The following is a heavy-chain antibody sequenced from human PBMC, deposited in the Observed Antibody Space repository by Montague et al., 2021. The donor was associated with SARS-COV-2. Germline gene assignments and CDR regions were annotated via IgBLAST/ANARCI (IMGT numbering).Heavy chain of an antibody. J-gene: IGHJ4*02. V-gene: IGHV6-1*01. CDR3: ARERWAVGVSFDY. CDR2: THYRSRWSN. CDR1: GDSVSSISVT. Sequence: CAISGDSVSSISVTWHWIRQSPSRGPVWLGRTHYRSRWSNDYAVSVRSRIIINPDTSTNQFSLQLSSVTPEDTAVYFCARERWAVGVSFDYWGQGTLVTVSS. D-gene: IGHD1-26*01.